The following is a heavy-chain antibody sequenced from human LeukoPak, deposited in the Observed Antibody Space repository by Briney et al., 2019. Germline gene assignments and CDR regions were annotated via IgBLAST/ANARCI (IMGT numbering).Heavy chain of an antibody. Sequence: GGSLRLSCAASGFTFNNYAMSWVRQAPGKGLEWVSAISGSGGSTYYADSVKGRFTISRDNSKNTLYLQMNSLRVEDTAIYYCAKDQYSSGWYFDYWGQGTLVTVSS. CDR3: AKDQYSSGWYFDY. J-gene: IGHJ4*02. D-gene: IGHD6-19*01. CDR2: ISGSGGST. V-gene: IGHV3-23*01. CDR1: GFTFNNYA.